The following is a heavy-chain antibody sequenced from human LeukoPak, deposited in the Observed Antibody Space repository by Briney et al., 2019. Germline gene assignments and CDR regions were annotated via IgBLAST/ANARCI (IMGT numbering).Heavy chain of an antibody. V-gene: IGHV3-21*01. CDR3: ARTMGATIDY. CDR1: GFIFNSYS. Sequence: GGSLRLSCAASGFIFNSYSMNWARQAPGKGLEWVSSITSSSTYIYYADSVKGRFTISRDNAKNSLYLQMSSLSAEDTAVYYCARTMGATIDYWGQGTLVTVSS. D-gene: IGHD1-26*01. CDR2: ITSSSTYI. J-gene: IGHJ4*02.